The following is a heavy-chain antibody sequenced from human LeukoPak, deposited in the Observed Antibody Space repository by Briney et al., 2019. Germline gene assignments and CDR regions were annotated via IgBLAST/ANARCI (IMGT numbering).Heavy chain of an antibody. D-gene: IGHD3-10*01. V-gene: IGHV4-59*01. J-gene: IGHJ4*02. CDR3: VRDRELNY. CDR2: IYNSGNT. Sequence: GKGLEWIGYIYNSGNTNYNPSFKSRVTISEDTPKNQFSLKLSSVTAADTAVYYCVRDRELNYWGQGTLVTVSS.